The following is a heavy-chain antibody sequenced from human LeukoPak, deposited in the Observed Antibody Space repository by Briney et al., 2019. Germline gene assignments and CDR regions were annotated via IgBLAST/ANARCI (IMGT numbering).Heavy chain of an antibody. V-gene: IGHV1-2*02. CDR1: GGTFSSYA. CDR3: ARVENNWNYYYMDV. Sequence: ASVKVSCKASGGTFSSYAISWVRQAPGQGLEWMGWINPNSGGTNYAQKFQGRVTMTRDTSISTAYMELSRLRSDDTAVYYCARVENNWNYYYMDVWGKGTTVTVSS. J-gene: IGHJ6*03. CDR2: INPNSGGT. D-gene: IGHD1-20*01.